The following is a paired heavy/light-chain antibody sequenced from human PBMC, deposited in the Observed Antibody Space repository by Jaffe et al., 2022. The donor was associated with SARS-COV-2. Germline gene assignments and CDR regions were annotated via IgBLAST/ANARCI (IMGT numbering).Heavy chain of an antibody. J-gene: IGHJ4*02. CDR3: ARNYYDSSGYDHSLV. D-gene: IGHD3-22*01. V-gene: IGHV4-30-4*01. CDR2: IYYSGST. CDR1: GGSISSGDYY. Sequence: QVQLQESGPGLVKPSQTLSLTCTVSGGSISSGDYYWSWIRQPPGKGLEWIGYIYYSGSTYYNPSLKSRVTISVDTSKNQFSLKLSSVTAADTAVYYCARNYYDSSGYDHSLVWGQGTLVTVSS.
Light chain of an antibody. Sequence: QSVLTQPPSVSEAPRQRVTISCSGSSSNIGNNAVNWYQQLPGKAPKLLIYYDDLLPSGVSDRFSGSKSGTSASLAISGLQSEDEADYYCAAWDDSLNAVVFGGGTKLTVL. CDR1: SSNIGNNA. CDR2: YDD. CDR3: AAWDDSLNAVV. V-gene: IGLV1-36*01. J-gene: IGLJ2*01.